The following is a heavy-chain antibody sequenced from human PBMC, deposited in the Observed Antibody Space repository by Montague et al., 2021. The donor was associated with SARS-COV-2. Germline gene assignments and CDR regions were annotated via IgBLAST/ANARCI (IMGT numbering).Heavy chain of an antibody. CDR3: ARDLYWAFDA. D-gene: IGHD2-8*02. CDR2: TKYTSTRYE. J-gene: IGHJ3*01. CDR1: GDSVSSNIAA. Sequence: CAISGDSVSSNIAAWNWIRQSPSRGLEWLGRTKYTSTRYETYAVSVQSRITITADTSKNHFSLHLNSVTPEDTAVYYCARDLYWAFDAWGLGTTVTVSA. V-gene: IGHV6-1*01.